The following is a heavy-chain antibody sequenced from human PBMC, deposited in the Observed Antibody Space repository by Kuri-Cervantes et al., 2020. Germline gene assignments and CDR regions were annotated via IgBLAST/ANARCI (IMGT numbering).Heavy chain of an antibody. D-gene: IGHD4-17*01. CDR2: INHSGST. CDR3: ARLHYGDYAFDY. J-gene: IGHJ4*02. Sequence: SETLSLTCTVSGGSISSSNWWSWVRQPPGKGLEWIGEINHSGSTNYNPSLKSRVTISVDTSKNQFSLKLSSVTAADTAVYYCARLHYGDYAFDYWGQGTLVTVSS. V-gene: IGHV4-4*02. CDR1: GGSISSSNW.